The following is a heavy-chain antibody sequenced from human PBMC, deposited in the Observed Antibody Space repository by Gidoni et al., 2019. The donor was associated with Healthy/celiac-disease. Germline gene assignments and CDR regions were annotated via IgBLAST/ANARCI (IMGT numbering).Heavy chain of an antibody. V-gene: IGHV4-39*01. D-gene: IGHD1-26*01. CDR2: IYYSGST. CDR3: ARQGGRRDRVKNWYFDL. Sequence: IGSIYYSGSTYYNPSLKSRVTISVDTSKNQFSLKLSSVTAADTAVYYCARQGGRRDRVKNWYFDLWGRGTLVTVSS. J-gene: IGHJ2*01.